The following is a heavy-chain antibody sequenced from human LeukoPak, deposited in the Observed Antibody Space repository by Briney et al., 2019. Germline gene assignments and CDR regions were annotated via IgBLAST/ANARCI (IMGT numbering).Heavy chain of an antibody. CDR1: GGFIRRYY. D-gene: IGHD4-17*01. J-gene: IGHJ4*02. CDR3: ASLTTVTQGYFDS. V-gene: IGHV4-59*08. CDR2: IYYSGST. Sequence: SETLALTCTVAGGFIRRYYWIWVRQPPVKGLDWIGYIYYSGSTNYNPSLKSRLTISIDTSKNQFSLKLSSVTATDTAVYYCASLTTVTQGYFDSWGQGTLVTVSS.